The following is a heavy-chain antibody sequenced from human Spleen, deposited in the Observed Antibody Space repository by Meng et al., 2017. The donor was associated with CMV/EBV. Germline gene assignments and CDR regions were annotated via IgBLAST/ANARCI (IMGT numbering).Heavy chain of an antibody. J-gene: IGHJ4*02. Sequence: GESLKISCAASGFTFSSYAMSWVRQAPGKGLEWVSLIYSGGSSTYYADSVKGRFTISRDKSKNTLYLQMNSLRAEDTAVYYCAKGVGATLRFDYWGQGTLVTVSS. V-gene: IGHV3-23*03. CDR3: AKGVGATLRFDY. CDR2: IYSGGSST. CDR1: GFTFSSYA. D-gene: IGHD1-26*01.